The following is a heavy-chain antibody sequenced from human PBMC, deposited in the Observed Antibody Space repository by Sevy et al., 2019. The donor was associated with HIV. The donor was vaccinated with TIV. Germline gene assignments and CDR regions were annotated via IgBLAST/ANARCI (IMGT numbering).Heavy chain of an antibody. CDR2: IYTSGST. CDR3: ARDQYSSGWADY. D-gene: IGHD6-19*01. J-gene: IGHJ4*02. Sequence: SETLSLTCTVSGGSISSYYWSWIRQPAGKGLEWIGRIYTSGSTNYNPSLKSRVTMSVDTSKNQFSLNLSSVTAADTAVYYCARDQYSSGWADYWGQGTLVTVSS. CDR1: GGSISSYY. V-gene: IGHV4-4*07.